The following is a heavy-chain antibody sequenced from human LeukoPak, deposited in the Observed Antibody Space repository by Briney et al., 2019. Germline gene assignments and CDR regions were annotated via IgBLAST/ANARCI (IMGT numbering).Heavy chain of an antibody. V-gene: IGHV3-23*01. Sequence: PGGSLRLSCAASGFIFSSYAMSWVRQGPARGLEWLSSLRGDGETFYADSVKGRFTLSRDEPRNMVYFQLNNLRVEDTAVYYCAKASCVSTADAVLWGQGVLVTVSS. CDR2: LRGDGET. CDR3: AKASCVSTADAVL. J-gene: IGHJ4*02. CDR1: GFIFSSYA. D-gene: IGHD2-21*01.